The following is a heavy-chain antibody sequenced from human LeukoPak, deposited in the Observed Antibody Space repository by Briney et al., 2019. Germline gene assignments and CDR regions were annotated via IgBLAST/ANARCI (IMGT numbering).Heavy chain of an antibody. D-gene: IGHD5-18*01. CDR2: IYYSGST. J-gene: IGHJ4*02. Sequence: SETLSLTCNVSGGSISSSRYYWGWIRQPPGKGLEWIGSIYYSGSTYYNPSLKSRVTISVDTSKNQFSLKPSSVTAADTAVYYCARELNPYTYGSYYFDYWGQGTLVTVSS. CDR3: ARELNPYTYGSYYFDY. V-gene: IGHV4-39*01. CDR1: GGSISSSRYY.